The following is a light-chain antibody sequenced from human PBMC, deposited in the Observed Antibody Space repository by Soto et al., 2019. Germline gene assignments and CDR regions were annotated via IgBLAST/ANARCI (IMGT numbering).Light chain of an antibody. CDR3: QQYDSAPPIT. CDR1: QSVSSN. V-gene: IGKV3-20*01. J-gene: IGKJ5*01. CDR2: DAY. Sequence: EIVLRQSPGTVSLSPGKRATLSCRAIQSVSSNLAWYQQKPGQAPRLLIYDAYNRAPGIPARFSGSGSGTDFTLTISGLEPEDFAVSYCQQYDSAPPITFGQGTRMEI.